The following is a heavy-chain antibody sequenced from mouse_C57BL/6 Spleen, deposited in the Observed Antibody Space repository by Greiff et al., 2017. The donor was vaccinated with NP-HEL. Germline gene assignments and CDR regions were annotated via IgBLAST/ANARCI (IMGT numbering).Heavy chain of an antibody. CDR2: IYPGDGDT. Sequence: VQLQQSGAELVKPGASVKISCKASGYAFSSYWMNWVKQRPGKGLEWIGQIYPGDGDTNYNGKFKGKATLTADKSSSTAYMQLSSLTSEDSAVYFCAREAPKRDYYFDYWGQGTTLTVSS. V-gene: IGHV1-80*01. CDR3: AREAPKRDYYFDY. D-gene: IGHD1-3*01. J-gene: IGHJ2*01. CDR1: GYAFSSYW.